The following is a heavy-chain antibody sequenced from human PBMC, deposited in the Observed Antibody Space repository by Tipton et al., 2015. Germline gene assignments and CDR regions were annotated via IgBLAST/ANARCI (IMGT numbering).Heavy chain of an antibody. V-gene: IGHV4-39*01. CDR1: GGSISSSDYY. D-gene: IGHD1-1*01. CDR2: IYYSGST. CDR3: ARHGAGTTIIDY. J-gene: IGHJ4*02. Sequence: TLSLTCTVSGGSISSSDYYWVWLRQPPGMGLECIGTIYYSGSTYYNPSLKSRVTISVDTSKNQFSLGLNSVTAADTAVYYCARHGAGTTIIDYWGQGSLVTVSS.